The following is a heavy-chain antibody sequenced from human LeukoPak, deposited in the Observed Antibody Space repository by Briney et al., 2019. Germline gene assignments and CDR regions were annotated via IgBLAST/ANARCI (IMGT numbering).Heavy chain of an antibody. CDR3: VKSLNY. CDR1: GFTFSSSV. Sequence: PGGSLRLSCSASGFTFSSSVMHWVRQAPGKGLEYVSAISSNGGSTYYADSVKGRFTISRDNSKNTVHLQMSSLRAEDTAVYYCVKSLNYWGQGTLVRVSS. CDR2: ISSNGGST. V-gene: IGHV3-64D*09. J-gene: IGHJ4*02.